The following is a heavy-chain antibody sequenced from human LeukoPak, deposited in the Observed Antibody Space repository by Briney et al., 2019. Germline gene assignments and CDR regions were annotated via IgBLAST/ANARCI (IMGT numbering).Heavy chain of an antibody. V-gene: IGHV4-30-4*01. Sequence: SETLSLTCTVSGGSISSGDYYWSWIRQPPGKGLGWIGYIYYSGSTYYNPSLKSRVTISVDTSKNQFSLKLSSVTAADTAVYYCARESSIYGSGTDAFDIWGQGTMVTVSS. J-gene: IGHJ3*02. CDR3: ARESSIYGSGTDAFDI. CDR2: IYYSGST. CDR1: GGSISSGDYY. D-gene: IGHD3-10*01.